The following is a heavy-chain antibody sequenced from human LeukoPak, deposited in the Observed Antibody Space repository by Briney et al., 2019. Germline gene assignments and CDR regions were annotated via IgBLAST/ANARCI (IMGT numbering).Heavy chain of an antibody. V-gene: IGHV3-23*01. CDR3: AKGGPYSSSWGGKFDH. J-gene: IGHJ4*02. D-gene: IGHD6-13*01. CDR2: ISGSGDRT. CDR1: GFTFSSYA. Sequence: GGSLRLSCAASGFTFSSYAMNWVRQAPGKGLEWVSSISGSGDRTYYADSVNGRFTISRDNCKNTLYLQMNSLRAEDTAIYYCAKGGPYSSSWGGKFDHWGQGTLVTVSS.